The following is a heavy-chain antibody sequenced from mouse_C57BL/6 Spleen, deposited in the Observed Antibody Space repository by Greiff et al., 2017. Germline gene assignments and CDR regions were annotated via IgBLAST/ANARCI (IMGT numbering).Heavy chain of an antibody. V-gene: IGHV1-22*01. J-gene: IGHJ3*01. CDR2: INPNNGGT. Sequence: DVQLQESGPELVKPGASVKMSCKASGYTFTDYNMHWVKQSHGKSLEWIGYINPNNGGTSYNQKFKGKATFTVNKSSSTAYMQLRSLTSEDSAVYYCARYGYDDAYWGQGTLVTVSA. CDR3: ARYGYDDAY. D-gene: IGHD2-2*01. CDR1: GYTFTDYN.